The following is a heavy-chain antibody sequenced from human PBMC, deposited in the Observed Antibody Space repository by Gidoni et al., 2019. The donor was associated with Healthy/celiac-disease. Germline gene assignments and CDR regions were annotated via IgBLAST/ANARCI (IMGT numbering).Heavy chain of an antibody. CDR2: IKQDGSEK. Sequence: EVQLVESGGGLVQPGGSLRLSCAASGFTFSSYWMSWVRQAPGKGLEWVANIKQDGSEKYYVDSVKGRFTISRDNAKNSLYLQMNSLRAEDTAVYYCARDEGPTADGYFDLWGRGTLVTVSS. CDR1: GFTFSSYW. J-gene: IGHJ2*01. CDR3: ARDEGPTADGYFDL. V-gene: IGHV3-7*01.